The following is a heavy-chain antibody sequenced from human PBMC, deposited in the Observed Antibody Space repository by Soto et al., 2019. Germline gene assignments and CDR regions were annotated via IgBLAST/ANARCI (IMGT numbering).Heavy chain of an antibody. D-gene: IGHD3-22*01. Sequence: GESLKISCKGSGYSFTSYWIGWVRQMPGKGLEWMGIIYPGDSDTRYSPSFQGQVTISADKSISTAYLQWSSLKASDTAMYYCARTYYYDSSGYSDGDGMDVWGQGTTVTVSS. V-gene: IGHV5-51*01. CDR1: GYSFTSYW. CDR3: ARTYYYDSSGYSDGDGMDV. J-gene: IGHJ6*02. CDR2: IYPGDSDT.